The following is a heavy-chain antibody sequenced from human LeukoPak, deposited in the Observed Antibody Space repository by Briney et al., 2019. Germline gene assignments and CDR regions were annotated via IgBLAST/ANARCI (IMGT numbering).Heavy chain of an antibody. D-gene: IGHD5-12*01. J-gene: IGHJ4*02. Sequence: SETLSLTCAVYGGSFSGYYWSWVRQPPVKGLEWIGEINHSGSTNYNPSLKSRVTISVDTSKNQFSLKLSSVTAADTAVYYCARRARRRIVATIGDYVDYQDIFDYWGQGTLVTVSS. CDR2: INHSGST. CDR1: GGSFSGYY. CDR3: ARRARRRIVATIGDYVDYQDIFDY. V-gene: IGHV4-34*01.